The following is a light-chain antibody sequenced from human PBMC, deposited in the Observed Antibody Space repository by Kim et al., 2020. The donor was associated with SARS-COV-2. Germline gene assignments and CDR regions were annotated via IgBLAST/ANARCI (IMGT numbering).Light chain of an antibody. CDR2: DNN. Sequence: QKVTISCTGSSTNIGNNYVFCYQQLPGAAAHHLMYDNNSRRPGIPARCSAATSGTNATLGITGLLKGDEDDYYCGRWDSRRSAHYVFGTGTKVTVL. CDR3: GRWDSRRSAHYV. CDR1: STNIGNNY. V-gene: IGLV1-51*01. J-gene: IGLJ1*01.